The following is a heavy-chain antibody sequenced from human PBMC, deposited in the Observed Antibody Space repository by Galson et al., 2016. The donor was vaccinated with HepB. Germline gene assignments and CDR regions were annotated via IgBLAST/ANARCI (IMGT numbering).Heavy chain of an antibody. CDR1: GGSISRSSYY. V-gene: IGHV4-39*01. D-gene: IGHD3-22*01. CDR3: AKTRGPGYYDSSGYYYPPAAFDI. Sequence: ETLSLTCTVSGGSISRSSYYWGWIRQPAGKGLEWIGSIYYSGSTYYNPSLGGRVTISVDTSKNQFSLKLSPVTAADTAVYYCAKTRGPGYYDSSGYYYPPAAFDIWGQGIKVTVSS. CDR2: IYYSGST. J-gene: IGHJ3*02.